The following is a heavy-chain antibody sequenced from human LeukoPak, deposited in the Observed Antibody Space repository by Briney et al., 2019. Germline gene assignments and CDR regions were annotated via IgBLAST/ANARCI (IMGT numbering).Heavy chain of an antibody. CDR2: INHSGST. Sequence: SETLSLTCAVYGGSFSGYYWSWIRQPPGKGLEWIGEINHSGSTNYNPSLKSRVTISVDTSKNQFSLKLSSVTAADTAVYYCARLRGGRRTGIAVAGGFDYWGQGTLVTVSS. V-gene: IGHV4-34*01. CDR3: ARLRGGRRTGIAVAGGFDY. CDR1: GGSFSGYY. D-gene: IGHD6-19*01. J-gene: IGHJ4*02.